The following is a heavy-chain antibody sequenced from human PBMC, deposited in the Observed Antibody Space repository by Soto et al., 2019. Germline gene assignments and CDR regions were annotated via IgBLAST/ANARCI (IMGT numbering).Heavy chain of an antibody. CDR2: INHSGST. Sequence: SETLSLTCAVYGGSFSGYYWSWIRQPPGKGLEWIGEINHSGSTNYNPSLKSRVTISVDTSKNQFSLKLSSVTAADTAVYYCATVTTVAYNWFDPWGQGXLVTVYS. J-gene: IGHJ5*02. CDR3: ATVTTVAYNWFDP. CDR1: GGSFSGYY. V-gene: IGHV4-34*01. D-gene: IGHD4-17*01.